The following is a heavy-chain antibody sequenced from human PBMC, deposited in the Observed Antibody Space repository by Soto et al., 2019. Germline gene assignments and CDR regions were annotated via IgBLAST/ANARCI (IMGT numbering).Heavy chain of an antibody. J-gene: IGHJ3*02. Sequence: PGGSLRLSCEGPGFTFSDYGFHWVRQAPGKGLEWVAVISHDGSYKYYGDAVKGRSTISRDTSKNAVYLEMNSLRPEDTAVYYCAKGLLAIVGTTLPRDAFNIWGQGTMVTVSS. CDR3: AKGLLAIVGTTLPRDAFNI. D-gene: IGHD1-26*01. CDR1: GFTFSDYG. CDR2: ISHDGSYK. V-gene: IGHV3-30*18.